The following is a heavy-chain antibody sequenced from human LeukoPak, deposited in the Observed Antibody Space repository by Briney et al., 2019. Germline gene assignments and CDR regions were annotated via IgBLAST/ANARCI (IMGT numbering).Heavy chain of an antibody. CDR1: GFNFANHA. D-gene: IGHD2-21*02. CDR2: ISGGGDIT. J-gene: IGHJ4*02. CDR3: VREDTPATANY. Sequence: GGSLRLSCAASGFNFANHAMSWVRQTPGKGLEWVSAISGGGDITYYADSVTGRFNISRDNSKDTLFLQMHSLRPGDTAVYYCVREDTPATANYWGQGTLVTISS. V-gene: IGHV3-23*01.